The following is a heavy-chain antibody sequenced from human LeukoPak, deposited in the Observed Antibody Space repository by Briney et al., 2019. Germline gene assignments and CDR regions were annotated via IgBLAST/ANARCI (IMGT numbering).Heavy chain of an antibody. CDR3: ARGGGRQLATSHSYFDY. D-gene: IGHD2-15*01. V-gene: IGHV4-4*07. J-gene: IGHJ4*02. CDR1: GGSISGYY. CDR2: IYSSGTT. Sequence: SETLSLTCTVSGGSISGYYWSWIRQPAGKGLEWIGRIYSSGTTNYNPSLKSRLTMSVDTSKNQFSLELSSVTAADTAVYFCARGGGRQLATSHSYFDYWGQGILVPVSS.